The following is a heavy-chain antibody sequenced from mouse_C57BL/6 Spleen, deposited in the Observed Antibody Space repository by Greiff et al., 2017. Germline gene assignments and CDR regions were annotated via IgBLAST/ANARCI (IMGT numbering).Heavy chain of an antibody. CDR2: INPGSGGT. Sequence: QVQLQQSGAELVRPGTSVKVSCTASGYAFTNYLIEWVKQRPGQGLEWIGVINPGSGGTYYPDTFKGQATLTADKSSSTAYMQLSSLTSEDSAVYFCARGRYYCSSPRYYAMDYWGQGTSVTVSS. CDR3: ARGRYYCSSPRYYAMDY. CDR1: GYAFTNYL. V-gene: IGHV1-54*01. J-gene: IGHJ4*01. D-gene: IGHD1-1*01.